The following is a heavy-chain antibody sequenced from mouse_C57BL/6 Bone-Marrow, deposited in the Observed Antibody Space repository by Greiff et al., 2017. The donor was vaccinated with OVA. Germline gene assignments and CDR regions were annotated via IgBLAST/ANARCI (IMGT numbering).Heavy chain of an antibody. CDR3: ARDHGYDGD. D-gene: IGHD2-2*01. CDR1: GYSITSGYY. Sequence: EVKLMESGPGLVKPSQSLSLTCSVTGYSITSGYYWNWIRQFPGNKLEWMGYISYDGSNNYNPSLKNRISITRDTSKNQFFLKLNSVTTEDTATYYCARDHGYDGDWGQGTTLTVSS. V-gene: IGHV3-6*01. J-gene: IGHJ2*01. CDR2: ISYDGSN.